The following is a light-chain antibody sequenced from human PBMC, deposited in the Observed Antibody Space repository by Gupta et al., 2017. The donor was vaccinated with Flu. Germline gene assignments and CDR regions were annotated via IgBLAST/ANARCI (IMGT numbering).Light chain of an antibody. CDR2: STN. J-gene: IGLJ2*01. CDR1: SGSVSSPNY. V-gene: IGLV8-61*01. Sequence: QTVVTQAPSLSVSPGGTVTLTCALTSGSVSSPNYLRWYRQTPGHPPRTLIYSTNVRSSGVPVRFFGSISGNKAALTITGAQADDESDYYCLLYWGSGVSVFGGGTKLTVL. CDR3: LLYWGSGVSV.